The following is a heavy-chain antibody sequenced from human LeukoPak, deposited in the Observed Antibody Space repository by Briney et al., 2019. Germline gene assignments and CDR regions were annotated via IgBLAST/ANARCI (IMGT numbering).Heavy chain of an antibody. CDR2: ISSSSSII. Sequence: GGSLRLSCAASGFTFSSYNMDWVRQASGKGLEWVSYISSSSSIIYYADSVKGRFTISRDNAKHSLYLQMNSLRAEDTAVYYCARDSAGGLFVYWGQGTLVTVSS. J-gene: IGHJ4*02. D-gene: IGHD3-10*01. V-gene: IGHV3-48*01. CDR1: GFTFSSYN. CDR3: ARDSAGGLFVY.